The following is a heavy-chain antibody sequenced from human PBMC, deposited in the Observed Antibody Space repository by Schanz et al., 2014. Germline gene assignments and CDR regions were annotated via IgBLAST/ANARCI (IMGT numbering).Heavy chain of an antibody. J-gene: IGHJ6*02. CDR2: TSTDGTKT. CDR1: GFTFRGHA. D-gene: IGHD2-15*01. CDR3: AGAAYCRGAGCALYYALDV. Sequence: QVQLVESGGGVVQPGTSLRLSCAASGFTFRGHAMHWVRQAPGQGLEKVAVTSTDGTKTYYAASVRGRFTISRDNSKNTVYLQMNSLRAEDTGVYYCAGAAYCRGAGCALYYALDVWGQGTTVTVSS. V-gene: IGHV3-30*04.